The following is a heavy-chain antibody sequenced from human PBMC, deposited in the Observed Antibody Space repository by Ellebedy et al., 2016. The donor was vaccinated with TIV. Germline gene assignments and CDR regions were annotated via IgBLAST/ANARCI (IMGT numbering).Heavy chain of an antibody. CDR3: ARGGNGSGWERNPYYFDY. D-gene: IGHD6-19*01. CDR1: GFTVSSNY. CDR2: IYSGGST. J-gene: IGHJ4*02. V-gene: IGHV3-53*01. Sequence: GESLKISXAASGFTVSSNYMSWVRQAPGKGLEWVSVIYSGGSTYYADSVKGRFTISRDNSKNTLYLQMNSLRAEDTAVYYCARGGNGSGWERNPYYFDYWGQGTLVTVSS.